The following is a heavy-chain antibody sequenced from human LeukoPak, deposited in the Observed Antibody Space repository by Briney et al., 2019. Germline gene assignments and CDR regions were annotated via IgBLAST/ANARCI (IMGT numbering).Heavy chain of an antibody. CDR1: GYTFTSYA. D-gene: IGHD3-22*01. CDR3: AREGDRITMIVVVNRFDY. J-gene: IGHJ4*02. V-gene: IGHV1-3*01. CDR2: INAGNGNT. Sequence: ASVKVSCKASGYTFTSYAMHWVRQAPGQRLEWMGWINAGNGNTKYSQEFQGRVTITRDTSASTAYMELSRLRSDDTAVYYCAREGDRITMIVVVNRFDYWGQGTLVTVSS.